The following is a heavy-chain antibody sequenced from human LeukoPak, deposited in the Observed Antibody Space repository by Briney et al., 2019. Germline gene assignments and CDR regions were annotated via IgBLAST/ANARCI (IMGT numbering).Heavy chain of an antibody. CDR3: ARDPLTGTPSYYMDV. CDR2: INPNSGGT. V-gene: IGHV1-2*02. J-gene: IGHJ6*03. D-gene: IGHD1-20*01. CDR1: GYTFTGYY. Sequence: SVKVSCKASGYTFTGYYMHWVRQAPGQGLEWMGWINPNSGGTNYAQKFQGRVTMTRDTSISTAYMELSRLRSDDTAVYYCARDPLTGTPSYYMDVWGKGTTVTVSS.